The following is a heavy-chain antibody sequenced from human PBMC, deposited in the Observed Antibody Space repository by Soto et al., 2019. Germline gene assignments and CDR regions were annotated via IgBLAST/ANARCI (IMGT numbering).Heavy chain of an antibody. CDR3: ARRYGGTFDY. J-gene: IGHJ4*02. CDR2: IYDSGST. CDR1: SASISSYY. Sequence: QVQLQESGPGLVKPSETLSLPCTVSSASISSYYWCWIRQRPGKGLELIGYIYDSGSTNYHPSLKSRVTISVDTSKNQSSLQLSSVTAADTAVDYCARRYGGTFDYWGQGTLVTVSS. D-gene: IGHD2-15*01. V-gene: IGHV4-59*08.